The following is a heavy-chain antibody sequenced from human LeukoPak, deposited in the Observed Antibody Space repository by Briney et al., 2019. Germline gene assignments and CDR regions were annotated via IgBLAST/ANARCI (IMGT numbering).Heavy chain of an antibody. D-gene: IGHD2-15*01. CDR2: ISYDGSNK. J-gene: IGHJ4*02. CDR1: EFTFSSYA. CDR3: ARDGDIVVVVAGFFDY. V-gene: IGHV3-30*01. Sequence: GRSLRLSCAASEFTFSSYAIHWVRQAPGKGLEWVAVISYDGSNKYYADSVKGRFTISRDDSKNTLYLQMNSLRAEDTAVYYCARDGDIVVVVAGFFDYWGQGTLVTVSS.